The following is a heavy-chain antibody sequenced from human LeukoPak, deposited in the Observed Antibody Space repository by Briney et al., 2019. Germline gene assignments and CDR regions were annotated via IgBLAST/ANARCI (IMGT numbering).Heavy chain of an antibody. CDR1: GASISSYY. Sequence: PSETLSLTCNVSGASISSYYWTWIRKPAGKGLEWIGRINTSGRTNYNPSLKSRVTMSVDTSKNQFSLKLISVTAADTAVYYCARTQQWLPIDYWGQGTLVTVCS. D-gene: IGHD6-19*01. J-gene: IGHJ4*02. CDR3: ARTQQWLPIDY. V-gene: IGHV4-4*07. CDR2: INTSGRT.